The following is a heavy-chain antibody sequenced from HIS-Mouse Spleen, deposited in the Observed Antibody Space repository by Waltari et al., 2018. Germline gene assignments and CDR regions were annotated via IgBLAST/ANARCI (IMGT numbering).Heavy chain of an antibody. D-gene: IGHD3-9*01. CDR3: ARRVPLYDILTGSLDY. Sequence: QVQLQQWGAGLLKPSETLSLTCAVYGGSFSGYYWSWIRQPPGKGLEWIGEINHSGSTRYTPSLKSRVTISVDTSKNQFSLKLSSVTAADTAVYYCARRVPLYDILTGSLDYWGQGTLVTVSS. V-gene: IGHV4-34*01. CDR2: INHSGST. J-gene: IGHJ4*02. CDR1: GGSFSGYY.